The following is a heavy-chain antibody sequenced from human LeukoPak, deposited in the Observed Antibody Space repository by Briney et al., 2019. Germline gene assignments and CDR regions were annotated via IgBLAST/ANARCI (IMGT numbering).Heavy chain of an antibody. Sequence: SETLSLTCTVSGGSISSYYWSWIRQPPGKGLEWIGYIYYSGSTNYNPSLRSRVTISVDTSKNQFSLKLGSVTAADTAVYYCARDNLYYYDSSGYHRGFDPWGQGTLVTVSS. CDR1: GGSISSYY. CDR2: IYYSGST. D-gene: IGHD3-22*01. CDR3: ARDNLYYYDSSGYHRGFDP. J-gene: IGHJ5*02. V-gene: IGHV4-59*01.